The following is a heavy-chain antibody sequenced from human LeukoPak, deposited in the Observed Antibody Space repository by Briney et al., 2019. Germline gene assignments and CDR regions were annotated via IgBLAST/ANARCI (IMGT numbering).Heavy chain of an antibody. D-gene: IGHD3-10*01. CDR2: IYYSGST. CDR1: GGSISSYY. Sequence: PSETLSLTCTVSGGSISSYYWSWIRQPPGKGLEWIGYIYYSGSTNYSPSLKSRVTISVDTSKNQFSLKLSSVTAADTAVYYCARVWFGELLGNWFDPWGQGTLVTVSS. V-gene: IGHV4-59*01. CDR3: ARVWFGELLGNWFDP. J-gene: IGHJ5*02.